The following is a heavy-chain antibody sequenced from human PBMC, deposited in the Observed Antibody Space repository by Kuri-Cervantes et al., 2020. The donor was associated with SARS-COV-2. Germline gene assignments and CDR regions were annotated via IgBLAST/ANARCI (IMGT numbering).Heavy chain of an antibody. Sequence: ASVKVSCKASGYSFTSYGISWVRQAPGQGLEWMGWISAYNGNTNYAQKLQGRVTMTTDTSTSTAYMELRSLRSDDTAVYYCASRVREDYGEDYWGQGTLVTVSS. V-gene: IGHV1-18*01. CDR3: ASRVREDYGEDY. CDR1: GYSFTSYG. J-gene: IGHJ4*02. CDR2: ISAYNGNT. D-gene: IGHD4-17*01.